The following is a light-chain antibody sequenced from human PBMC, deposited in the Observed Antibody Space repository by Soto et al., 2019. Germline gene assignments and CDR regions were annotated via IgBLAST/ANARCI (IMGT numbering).Light chain of an antibody. CDR1: SSDVGGYNY. V-gene: IGLV2-14*01. CDR2: EVS. J-gene: IGLJ1*01. CDR3: SSYTSSSTYV. Sequence: QSALTQPASVSGSPGQSITISCTGTSSDVGGYNYVSWYQQHPGKATKLMIYEVSNRPSGVSKRFSGSKSGNTASLTISVLQAEDEADYYGSSYTSSSTYVFGAGTKLTVL.